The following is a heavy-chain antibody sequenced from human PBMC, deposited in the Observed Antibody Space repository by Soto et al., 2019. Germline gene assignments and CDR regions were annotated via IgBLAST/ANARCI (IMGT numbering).Heavy chain of an antibody. CDR3: AKDYESFWSGYSFHPPCDY. CDR2: ISYDGSNK. J-gene: IGHJ4*02. CDR1: GFTFSSYG. D-gene: IGHD3-3*01. Sequence: PGGSLRLSCAASGFTFSSYGMHWVRQAPGKGLEWVAVISYDGSNKYYADSVKGRFTISRDNSKNTLYLQMNSLRAEDTAVYYCAKDYESFWSGYSFHPPCDYWGQGTLVTVSS. V-gene: IGHV3-30*18.